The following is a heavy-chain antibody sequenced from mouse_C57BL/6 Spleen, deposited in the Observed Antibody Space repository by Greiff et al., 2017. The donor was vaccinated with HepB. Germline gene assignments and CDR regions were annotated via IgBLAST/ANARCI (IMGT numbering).Heavy chain of an antibody. CDR1: GYSITSGYY. J-gene: IGHJ1*03. CDR3: ARSSSRGYFDV. Sequence: EVKLQESGPGLVKPSQSLSLTCSVTGYSITSGYYWNWIRQFPGNKLEWMGYISYDGSNNYNPSLKNRISITRDTSKNQFFLKLNSVTTEDTATYYCARSSSRGYFDVWGTRTTVTVSS. D-gene: IGHD1-1*01. CDR2: ISYDGSN. V-gene: IGHV3-6*01.